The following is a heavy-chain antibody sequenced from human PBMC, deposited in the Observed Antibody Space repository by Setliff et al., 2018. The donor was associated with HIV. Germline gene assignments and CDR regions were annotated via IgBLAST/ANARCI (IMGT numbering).Heavy chain of an antibody. Sequence: PSETLSLTCAVYGGSFSGYYWSWIRQPPGKGLEWIGEINHSGSTNYNPSLKSRVTMSVDTSKNQFSLALTSVTAADTAVYYCAREPAAIQGAYYYYYLDVWGKGTTGTVS. CDR3: AREPAAIQGAYYYYYLDV. J-gene: IGHJ6*03. CDR1: GGSFSGYY. CDR2: INHSGST. V-gene: IGHV4-34*01. D-gene: IGHD2-2*02.